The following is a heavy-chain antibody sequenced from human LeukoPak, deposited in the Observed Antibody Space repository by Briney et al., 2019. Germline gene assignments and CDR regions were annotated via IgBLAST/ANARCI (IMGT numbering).Heavy chain of an antibody. CDR1: GFTFSSYG. CDR3: ARVAGRDYDDAFDI. D-gene: IGHD3-22*01. CDR2: ISYDGSNK. Sequence: GRSLRLSCAASGFTFSSYGMHWVRQAPGKGLEWVAVISYDGSNKYYADSVKGRFTISRDNSKNTLYLQMNSLRGEDTAVYYCARVAGRDYDDAFDIWGQGTMVTVSS. V-gene: IGHV3-30*03. J-gene: IGHJ3*02.